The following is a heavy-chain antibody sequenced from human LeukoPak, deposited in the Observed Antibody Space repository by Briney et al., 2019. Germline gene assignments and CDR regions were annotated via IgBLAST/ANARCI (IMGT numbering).Heavy chain of an antibody. CDR2: IHPNDGDT. CDR1: GYTFTNYY. J-gene: IGHJ4*02. CDR3: AAYTQSGAQGVNDY. Sequence: ASVKVSCKASGYTFTNYYMHWVRQAPGQGLEWMGLIHPNDGDTKYAQEFQDRVTMTRDTSTSTVYMELSSLRSEDTAVYYCAAYTQSGAQGVNDYWGQGTLVTVSS. V-gene: IGHV1-46*01. D-gene: IGHD3-10*01.